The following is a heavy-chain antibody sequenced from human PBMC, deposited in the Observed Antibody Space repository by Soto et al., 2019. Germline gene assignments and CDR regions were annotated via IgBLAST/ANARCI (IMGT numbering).Heavy chain of an antibody. CDR1: GYRFTSYW. CDR2: IYPGDSDT. V-gene: IGHV5-51*01. Sequence: DSLRISCKGSGYRFTSYWIGWVRQMPGKGLEWMGIIYPGDSDTRYSPSFQGQVTISADKSISTAYLQWSSLKASDTAMYYCARDVNGCSGGICYADYHSYYGMDVCGQGTTVTVSS. J-gene: IGHJ6*02. CDR3: ARDVNGCSGGICYADYHSYYGMDV. D-gene: IGHD2-15*01.